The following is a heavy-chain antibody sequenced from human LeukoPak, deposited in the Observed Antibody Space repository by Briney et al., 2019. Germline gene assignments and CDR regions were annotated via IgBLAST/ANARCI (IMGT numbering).Heavy chain of an antibody. J-gene: IGHJ3*02. CDR1: GGTFSSYA. CDR2: IIPIFGTA. V-gene: IGHV1-69*01. D-gene: IGHD6-19*01. Sequence: GSSVKVSCKASGGTFSSYAISRVRQAPGQGLEWMGGIIPIFGTANYAQKFQGRVTITADESTSTAYMELSSLRSEDTAVYYCARDSSGWSDLLDDAFDIWGQGTMVTVSS. CDR3: ARDSSGWSDLLDDAFDI.